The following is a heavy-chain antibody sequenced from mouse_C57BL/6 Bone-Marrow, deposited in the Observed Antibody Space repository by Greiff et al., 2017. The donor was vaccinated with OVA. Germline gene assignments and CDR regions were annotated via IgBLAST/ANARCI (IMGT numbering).Heavy chain of an antibody. CDR3: AKSYYYGSSFYWYFDV. Sequence: DVQLQESGPGLVKPSQSLSLTCSVTGYSITSGYYWNWIRQFPGNKLEWMGYISYDGSNNYNPSLKNRISITRDTSKNQFFLKLNSVTTEDTATYYCAKSYYYGSSFYWYFDVWGTGTTVTVSS. CDR2: ISYDGSN. V-gene: IGHV3-6*01. D-gene: IGHD1-1*01. J-gene: IGHJ1*03. CDR1: GYSITSGYY.